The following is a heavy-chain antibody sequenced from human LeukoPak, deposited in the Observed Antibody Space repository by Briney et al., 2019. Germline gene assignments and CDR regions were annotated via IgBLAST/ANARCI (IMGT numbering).Heavy chain of an antibody. J-gene: IGHJ4*02. D-gene: IGHD1-26*01. CDR2: FSYSGST. Sequence: SETLSLTCSVSGVSISTYCWIWIRQPPAKGLEWMGFFSYSGSTKYNPSLKSRVTMSVDTSKNQFSLKLSSVTAADTAVYYCARMYSGYSYYFGYWGQVTLVTVSS. CDR1: GVSISTYC. V-gene: IGHV4-59*01. CDR3: ARMYSGYSYYFGY.